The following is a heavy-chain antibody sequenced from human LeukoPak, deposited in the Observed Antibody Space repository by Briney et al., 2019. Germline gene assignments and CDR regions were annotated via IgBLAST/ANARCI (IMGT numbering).Heavy chain of an antibody. V-gene: IGHV1-8*01. CDR3: ARAIAAAGKVFDC. CDR2: MNPNSGNT. D-gene: IGHD6-13*01. J-gene: IGHJ4*02. Sequence: ASVTVSCKHSGYTFTSYDTNWVRQAPGQGLEWMGRMNPNSGNTDYAQKSQGRVTMTRNTSISTAYMELSSLRSEDTAVYYCARAIAAAGKVFDCWVRGRLVSDSS. CDR1: GYTFTSYD.